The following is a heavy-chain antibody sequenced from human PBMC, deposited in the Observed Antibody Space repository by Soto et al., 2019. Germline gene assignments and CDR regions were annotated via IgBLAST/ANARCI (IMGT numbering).Heavy chain of an antibody. D-gene: IGHD3-16*01. CDR2: IYYSGRT. Sequence: QVQLQESGPGLVKPSETLSLTCSISGGSISDYQWNWIRQPPGKGLEWIGYIYYSGRTNYNPSLRSRLTISLDPYTRQFSLWLWSVTAADTAVYYCARMRGLGEISPYLDYWGQGALVTVSS. J-gene: IGHJ4*02. V-gene: IGHV4-59*01. CDR1: GGSISDYQ. CDR3: ARMRGLGEISPYLDY.